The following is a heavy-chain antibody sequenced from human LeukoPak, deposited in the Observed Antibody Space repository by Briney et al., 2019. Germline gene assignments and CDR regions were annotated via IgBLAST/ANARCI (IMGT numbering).Heavy chain of an antibody. J-gene: IGHJ4*02. Sequence: GGSLRLSCAASGFTFSSYWMHWARQAPGKGLVWVSRINSDGSSTSYADSVKGRFTISRDNAKNTLYLQMNSLRAEDTAVYYCARGELGFTLDYWGQGTLVTVSS. CDR1: GFTFSSYW. CDR3: ARGELGFTLDY. CDR2: INSDGSST. V-gene: IGHV3-74*01. D-gene: IGHD7-27*01.